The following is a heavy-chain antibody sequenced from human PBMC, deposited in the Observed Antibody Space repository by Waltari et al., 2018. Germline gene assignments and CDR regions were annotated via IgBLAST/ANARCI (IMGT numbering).Heavy chain of an antibody. Sequence: VQLLESGGGLVQPGGSLRLSCAASGVTFNNFAMNWVRQAPGEGLEWVSAVSGSGRNTYYADSVRGRFTISRDNSKNTLYLQMTSLRAEDTAVYYCAGSLGWFDPWGQGTLVTVSS. V-gene: IGHV3-23*01. CDR3: AGSLGWFDP. CDR1: GVTFNNFA. CDR2: VSGSGRNT. J-gene: IGHJ5*02.